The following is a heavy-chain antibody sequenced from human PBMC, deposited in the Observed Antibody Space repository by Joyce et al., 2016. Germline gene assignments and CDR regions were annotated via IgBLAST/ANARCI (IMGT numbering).Heavy chain of an antibody. CDR1: DGSISSVY. V-gene: IGHV4-4*07. CDR3: ARGGGTYYDY. CDR2: MYPQTDGSI. D-gene: IGHD1-26*01. J-gene: IGHJ4*02. Sequence: QVQLQESGPGLVKPSETLSLTCTVTDGSISSVYWSWIRQPAGKGLEWIGRMYPQTDGSINYNPSRKSRVTMSVDTSKNQVSLKLTSGTAADTAIYYCARGGGTYYDYWGQGTLVTVSS.